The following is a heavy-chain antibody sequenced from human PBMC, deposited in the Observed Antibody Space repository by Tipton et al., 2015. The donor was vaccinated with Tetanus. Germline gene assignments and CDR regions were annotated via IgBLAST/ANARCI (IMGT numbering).Heavy chain of an antibody. CDR1: GFSFGSYW. J-gene: IGHJ6*02. V-gene: IGHV3-7*05. CDR2: INQGGSEK. Sequence: SLRLSCAASGFSFGSYWMNWVRQAPGKGLEWVANINQGGSEKYFVDSVKGRFTITRDNAKNSLYLQINRLRVEDTAVYYCARDREDYGSGSLGMDGWGQGTTVTVSS. CDR3: ARDREDYGSGSLGMDG. D-gene: IGHD3-10*01.